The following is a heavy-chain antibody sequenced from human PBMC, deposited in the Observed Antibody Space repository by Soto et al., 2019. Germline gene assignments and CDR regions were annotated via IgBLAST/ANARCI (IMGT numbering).Heavy chain of an antibody. D-gene: IGHD3-3*01. J-gene: IGHJ5*02. CDR3: ERNGDFWWFDP. V-gene: IGHV2-26*01. Sequence: SGPTLVNPTQTLTLTCTVSGFSLSNARMGVSWIRQPPGKALEWLAHIFSNDEKSYSTSLKSRLTISKDTSKSQVVLTMTNMEPVDTDTYDRERNGDFWWFDPWGQVNLVTVSS. CDR1: GFSLSNARMG. CDR2: IFSNDEK.